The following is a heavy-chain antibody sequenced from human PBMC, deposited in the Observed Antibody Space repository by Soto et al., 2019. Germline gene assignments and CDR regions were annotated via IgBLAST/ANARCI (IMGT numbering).Heavy chain of an antibody. D-gene: IGHD2-15*01. CDR3: ERDGMADIVNYAPTNWFDT. J-gene: IGHJ5*02. CDR2: INPSGGST. Sequence: ASVKVSCKASGYTFTSYYMHWVRQAPGQGLEWMGIINPSGGSTSYAQKFQGRVTMTRDTSTSTVYMELSSLRSEDTAVYYCERDGMADIVNYAPTNWFDTWGQGTLVTVSS. CDR1: GYTFTSYY. V-gene: IGHV1-46*01.